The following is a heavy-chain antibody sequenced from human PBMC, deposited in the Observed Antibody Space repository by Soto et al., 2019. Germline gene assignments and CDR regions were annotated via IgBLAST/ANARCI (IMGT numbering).Heavy chain of an antibody. CDR3: ARDISVMTSVFGC. Sequence: QVHLVQSGAEVKRPGASVRVSCRASGGTFYTYAFTWVRQAPGQGLEWMGGSTPMIGTTKYAQKFHGRVTFSADESASKAYMELSNLRSDDTAVDYCARDISVMTSVFGCWGQGTLITVSS. J-gene: IGHJ4*02. CDR1: GGTFYTYA. D-gene: IGHD3-10*01. V-gene: IGHV1-69*01. CDR2: STPMIGTT.